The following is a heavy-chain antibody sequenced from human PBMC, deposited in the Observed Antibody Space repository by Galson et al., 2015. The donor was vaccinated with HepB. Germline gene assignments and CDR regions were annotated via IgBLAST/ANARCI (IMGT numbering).Heavy chain of an antibody. D-gene: IGHD3-3*01. CDR2: ISTYNDNA. J-gene: IGHJ6*02. CDR3: TRAPGPDFWSGYYLGYYYGMDV. Sequence: VSCKASGYTFTRYGITWVRQAPGQGLEWMGWISTYNDNANYAQKVQGRVIMTTDISTSTAYMELRSLRSDDTAVYYCTRAPGPDFWSGYYLGYYYGMDVWGQGTTVTVSS. CDR1: GYTFTRYG. V-gene: IGHV1-18*01.